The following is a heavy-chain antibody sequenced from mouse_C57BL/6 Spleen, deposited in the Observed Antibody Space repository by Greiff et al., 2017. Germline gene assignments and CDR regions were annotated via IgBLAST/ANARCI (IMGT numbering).Heavy chain of an antibody. J-gene: IGHJ4*01. Sequence: VQLQQSGAELVRPGASVKLSCTASGFNIKDYYMHWVKQRPEQGLEWIGRIDPEDGDTEYAPKFQGKATMTADTSSNTAYLQLSSLTSEDTAVYYCTTGGRTFYYAMDYWGQGTSVTVSS. CDR2: IDPEDGDT. V-gene: IGHV14-1*01. CDR1: GFNIKDYY. CDR3: TTGGRTFYYAMDY. D-gene: IGHD1-1*02.